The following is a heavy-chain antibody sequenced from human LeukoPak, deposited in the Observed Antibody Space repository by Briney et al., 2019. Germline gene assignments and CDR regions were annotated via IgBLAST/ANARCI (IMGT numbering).Heavy chain of an antibody. CDR3: ARAGTAMVRVDY. J-gene: IGHJ4*02. CDR2: INHSGST. D-gene: IGHD5-18*01. V-gene: IGHV4-34*01. CDR1: GGSFSGYY. Sequence: SETLSLTCAVYGGSFSGYYWSWIRQPPGKGLEWIGEINHSGSTNYNPSLKSRVTISVDTSKNQFSLKLSSVTAADTAVYYCARAGTAMVRVDYWGQGTLVTVSS.